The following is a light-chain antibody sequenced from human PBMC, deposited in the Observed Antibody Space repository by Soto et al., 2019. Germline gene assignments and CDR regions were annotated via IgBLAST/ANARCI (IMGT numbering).Light chain of an antibody. J-gene: IGKJ1*01. Sequence: EIVLTQSPGTLSLSPGERATLSCRASQSISSYYLAWYQQKPGQAPRLLIHGASSRATGIPDRFSGSGSGTDFTLTISRLEPEDFVVYYCQQYGSSRPWTFGQGTKVEIK. CDR3: QQYGSSRPWT. CDR2: GAS. CDR1: QSISSYY. V-gene: IGKV3-20*01.